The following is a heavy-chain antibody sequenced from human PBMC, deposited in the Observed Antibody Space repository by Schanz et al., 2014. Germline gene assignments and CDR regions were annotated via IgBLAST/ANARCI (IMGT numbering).Heavy chain of an antibody. CDR1: GFTVSSDH. CDR3: ARDFDDRRGYGSGYCLGDCMDV. J-gene: IGHJ6*02. V-gene: IGHV3-66*01. D-gene: IGHD3-10*01. Sequence: EVQLVESGGGFVQPGGSLGLSCVVSGFTVSSDHMSWVRQAPGKGLEWVSTIYASGATYYADSVKRRFTISRDISKNTLQLQVTSLRAEDTAVYYCARDFDDRRGYGSGYCLGDCMDVWGQGTTVTVSS. CDR2: IYASGAT.